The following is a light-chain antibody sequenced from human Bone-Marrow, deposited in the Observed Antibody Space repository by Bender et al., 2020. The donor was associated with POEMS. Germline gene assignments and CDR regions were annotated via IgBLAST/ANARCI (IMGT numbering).Light chain of an antibody. CDR3: CSYAPGNTYV. J-gene: IGLJ1*01. CDR1: SSDIGTYNH. V-gene: IGLV2-23*02. CDR2: EVT. Sequence: QSPLTQPASVSGSPGQSITISCSGTSSDIGTYNHVSWYQQRPGEVPKLIIYEVTNRPSGFSDRFFASKSGNTASLTISGLQDEDEADYYCCSYAPGNTYVFGTGTTVTVL.